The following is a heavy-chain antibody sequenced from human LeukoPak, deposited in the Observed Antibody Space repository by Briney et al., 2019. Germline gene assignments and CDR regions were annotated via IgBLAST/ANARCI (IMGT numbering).Heavy chain of an antibody. J-gene: IGHJ4*02. CDR1: GFTLSAYE. Sequence: GGSLRLSCAASGFTLSAYEMNWVRQAPGKGLEWVSYISSPSVHYADSVKGRFTISRDNAKNSLYLQMNSLRAEDTAVYYCASRRVAVPSSRAFDYWGQGTLVTVSS. CDR2: ISSPSV. V-gene: IGHV3-48*03. CDR3: ASRRVAVPSSRAFDY. D-gene: IGHD6-19*01.